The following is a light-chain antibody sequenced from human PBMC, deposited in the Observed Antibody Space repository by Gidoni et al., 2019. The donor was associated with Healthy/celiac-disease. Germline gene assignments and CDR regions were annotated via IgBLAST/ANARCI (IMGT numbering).Light chain of an antibody. CDR1: QSVLYSSNNKNY. Sequence: DIVMTQSPDSLAVSLGERATINCKSSQSVLYSSNNKNYLAWYQQKPGQRPKLLIYWASTRESGVPDRFSGSGSGTDFTLTISSLQAEDVAVYYCQQYYGTPWTFGQGTKVEIK. J-gene: IGKJ1*01. CDR3: QQYYGTPWT. V-gene: IGKV4-1*01. CDR2: WAS.